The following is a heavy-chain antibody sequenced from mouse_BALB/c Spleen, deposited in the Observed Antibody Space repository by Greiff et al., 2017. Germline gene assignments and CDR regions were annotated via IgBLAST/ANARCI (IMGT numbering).Heavy chain of an antibody. CDR1: GDSITSGY. Sequence: DVMLVESGPSLVKPSQTLCLTCSVTGDSITSGYWNWVRKFPGNTLEYMGYISYSGSTYYNPSLKSRISITRDTSKNQYYLQLNSVTTEDTATYYCARYKGYGPWFAYWGQGTLVTVSA. CDR2: ISYSGST. J-gene: IGHJ3*01. V-gene: IGHV3-8*02. D-gene: IGHD2-10*02. CDR3: ARYKGYGPWFAY.